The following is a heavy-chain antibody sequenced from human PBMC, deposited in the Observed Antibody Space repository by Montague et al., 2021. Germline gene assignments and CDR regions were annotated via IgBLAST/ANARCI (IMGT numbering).Heavy chain of an antibody. CDR3: TFYKFRETPRGFDY. V-gene: IGHV3-74*01. D-gene: IGHD3-10*01. Sequence: SLRLSCAASGSTFSSYWMHWVRQAPGKGLVWVSRISTDGSSTTYADSVKGRFTTSRGNAKNMLYLQMNSLRAEDTAVYYCTFYKFRETPRGFDYWGQGTLVTVSA. J-gene: IGHJ4*02. CDR2: ISTDGSST. CDR1: GSTFSSYW.